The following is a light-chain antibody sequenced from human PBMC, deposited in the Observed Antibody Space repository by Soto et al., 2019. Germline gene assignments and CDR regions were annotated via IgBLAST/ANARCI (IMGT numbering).Light chain of an antibody. CDR1: QSVTTSY. V-gene: IGKV3-20*01. Sequence: ESVLTQSPGTLSLSPGERATLSCMTSQSVTTSYLAWYQQKPGQAPRLLIYGTSNRATGIPDRFSGSGSATDFTLTISRLEPEDFAVYYCHQYGDSPQTFGQGTKV. J-gene: IGKJ1*01. CDR3: HQYGDSPQT. CDR2: GTS.